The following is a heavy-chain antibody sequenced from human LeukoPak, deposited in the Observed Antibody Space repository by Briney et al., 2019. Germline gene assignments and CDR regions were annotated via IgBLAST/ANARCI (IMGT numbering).Heavy chain of an antibody. J-gene: IGHJ6*02. D-gene: IGHD6-13*01. V-gene: IGHV3-23*01. CDR3: AKDGGSSPYYGMDV. CDR2: ISGSGGST. Sequence: GGSLRLSCGASGFTFSSYAMSWVRQAPGKGLEWVSAISGSGGSTYYADSVKGRFTISRDNSKNTLYLQMNSLRAEDTAVYYCAKDGGSSPYYGMDVWGQGTTVTVSS. CDR1: GFTFSSYA.